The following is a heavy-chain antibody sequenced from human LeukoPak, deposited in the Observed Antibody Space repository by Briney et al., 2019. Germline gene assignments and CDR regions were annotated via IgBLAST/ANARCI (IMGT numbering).Heavy chain of an antibody. CDR1: GGSISSSNW. CDR3: ARGAGYYGSGSYHNALNP. D-gene: IGHD3-10*01. Sequence: SETLSLTCAVSGGSISSSNWWSWIRQPPGKGLEWIGEINHSGSTNYNPSLKSRVTISVDTSKNQFSLKLSSVTAADTAVYYCARGAGYYGSGSYHNALNPWGQETLVTV. V-gene: IGHV4-4*02. J-gene: IGHJ5*02. CDR2: INHSGST.